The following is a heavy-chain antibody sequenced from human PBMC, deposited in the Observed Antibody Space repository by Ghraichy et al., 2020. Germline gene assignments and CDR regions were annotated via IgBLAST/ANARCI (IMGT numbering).Heavy chain of an antibody. V-gene: IGHV3-21*01. Sequence: GGSLRLSCAASGFTFSSYSMNWVRQAPGKGLEWVSSISSSSSYIYYADSVKGRFTISRDNAKNSLYLQMNSLRAEDTAVYYCARDPNFLEWSGSGYYYGMDVWGQGTTVTVSS. CDR2: ISSSSSYI. CDR3: ARDPNFLEWSGSGYYYGMDV. CDR1: GFTFSSYS. J-gene: IGHJ6*02. D-gene: IGHD3-3*01.